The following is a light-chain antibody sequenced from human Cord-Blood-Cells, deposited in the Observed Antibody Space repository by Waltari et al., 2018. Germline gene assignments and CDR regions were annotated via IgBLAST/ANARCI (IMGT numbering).Light chain of an antibody. CDR2: AAS. J-gene: IGKJ3*01. Sequence: DIQMTQSPSSLSASVGDSVTITCRASQGISNYLAWYQQTPGKVPKLLIYAASNLQSGVPSRFSGSGSGTDFTLTISILQPEDVATYYCQKYNSAPPFTFGPGTKVDIK. V-gene: IGKV1-27*01. CDR3: QKYNSAPPFT. CDR1: QGISNY.